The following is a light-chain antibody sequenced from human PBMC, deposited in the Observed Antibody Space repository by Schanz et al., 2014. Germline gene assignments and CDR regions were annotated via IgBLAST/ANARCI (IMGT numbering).Light chain of an antibody. CDR3: QQHGNWGT. V-gene: IGKV3D-15*01. CDR2: GAS. Sequence: EIVMTQSPATLSVSPGERATLSCRASQSVSSNLAWYQQKPGQAPRLLIYGASSRATGIPDRFSGSGSGTDFTLTISRLEPEDFAVYYCQQHGNWGTFGGGTKVEMK. CDR1: QSVSSN. J-gene: IGKJ4*01.